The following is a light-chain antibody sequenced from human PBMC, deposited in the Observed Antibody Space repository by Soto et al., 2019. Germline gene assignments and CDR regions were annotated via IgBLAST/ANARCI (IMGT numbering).Light chain of an antibody. CDR3: QHRSNWPTWT. CDR1: QSVSNNY. J-gene: IGKJ1*01. Sequence: EIVLTQSPGTLSLSPGERATLSCRTSQSVSNNYLAWYQQKPGQAPRLLIYGASSRATGVPDRFSGSGSGTDFTLTISSLEPEDFAVYYCQHRSNWPTWTFGRGTKVDIK. CDR2: GAS. V-gene: IGKV3D-20*02.